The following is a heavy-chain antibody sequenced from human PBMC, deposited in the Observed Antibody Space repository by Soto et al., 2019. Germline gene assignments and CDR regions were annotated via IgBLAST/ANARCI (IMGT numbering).Heavy chain of an antibody. CDR2: TFYSAST. CDR3: SCPPMLRGLIPFDQ. Sequence: SETLSLTCPASGVPISSAGYYWSWIRHHPGKGLEWIGTTFYSASTYYNPSLKNAANISVDTSKNQFSLNLSSVTAADTAVYYCSCPPMLRGLIPFDQWGPGCQVTVSS. V-gene: IGHV4-31*01. J-gene: IGHJ4*02. D-gene: IGHD3-10*01. CDR1: GVPISSAGYY.